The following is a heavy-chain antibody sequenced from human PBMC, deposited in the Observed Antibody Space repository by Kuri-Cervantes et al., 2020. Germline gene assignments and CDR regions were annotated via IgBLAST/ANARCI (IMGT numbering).Heavy chain of an antibody. D-gene: IGHD4/OR15-4a*01. V-gene: IGHV3-48*04. CDR2: ISSSSTI. CDR3: ATLYRTMVARFDRDY. CDR1: GFTFSSYS. J-gene: IGHJ4*02. Sequence: RGSLRLSCAASGFTFSSYSMNWVRQAPGKGLEWVSFISSSSTIYYADSVKGRFTISRDNAKDPLYLQMNSLRADDTAVYYCATLYRTMVARFDRDYWGQGTLVTVSS.